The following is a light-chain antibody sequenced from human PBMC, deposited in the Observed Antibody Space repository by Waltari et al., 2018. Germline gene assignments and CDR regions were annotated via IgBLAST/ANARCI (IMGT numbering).Light chain of an antibody. J-gene: IGKJ2*01. V-gene: IGKV1-5*03. CDR1: QSIKIW. Sequence: DLQMTQSPSPLSAFVGDRVTIPCRASQSIKIWLAWYQQKTGKAPKLLIYEASILESGVPARFSGSGSGTEFTLTISSLQAEDFATYYCQQYNSYSPYTFGQGTKLEMK. CDR3: QQYNSYSPYT. CDR2: EAS.